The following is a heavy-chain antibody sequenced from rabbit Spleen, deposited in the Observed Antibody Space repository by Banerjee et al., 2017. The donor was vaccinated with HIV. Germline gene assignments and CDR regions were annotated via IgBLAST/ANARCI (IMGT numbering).Heavy chain of an antibody. Sequence: QSLEESGGDLVKPGASLTLTCTASGFSFSSGYYMCWVRQAPGKGLEWIACIGAGSGSAYYASWAKGRVTISKTSSTTVTLQMTSLTAADTATYFCARDAGSGPYIDGYFDLWGPGTLVTVS. V-gene: IGHV1S40*01. CDR1: GFSFSSGYY. CDR3: ARDAGSGPYIDGYFDL. CDR2: IGAGSGSA. D-gene: IGHD8-1*01. J-gene: IGHJ4*01.